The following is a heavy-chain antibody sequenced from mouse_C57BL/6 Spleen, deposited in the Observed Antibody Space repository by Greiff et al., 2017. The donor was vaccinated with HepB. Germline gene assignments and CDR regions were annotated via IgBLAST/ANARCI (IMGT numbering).Heavy chain of an antibody. CDR3: ARGGVTTVLLGDY. Sequence: EVNVVESGGGLVKPGGSLKLSCAASGFTFSSYAMSWVRQTPEKRLAWVATISDGGSYTYYPDNVKGRFTISRDNAKNNLYLQMSHLKSEDTAMYYCARGGVTTVLLGDYWGQGTTLTVSS. CDR1: GFTFSSYA. V-gene: IGHV5-4*03. CDR2: ISDGGSYT. D-gene: IGHD2-2*01. J-gene: IGHJ2*01.